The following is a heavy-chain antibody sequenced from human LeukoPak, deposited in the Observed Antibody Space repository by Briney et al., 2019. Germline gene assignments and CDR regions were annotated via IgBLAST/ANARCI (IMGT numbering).Heavy chain of an antibody. CDR3: ARSTSSWFYVDF. CDR2: IRYDGSNK. Sequence: GGSLRLSCAASGFTFSNYGMHWVRQAPGKGLEWVAFIRYDGSNKYYADSVKGRFTTSRDNSKNTLYLQMNSLRPEDAAVYYCARSTSSWFYVDFWGQGTLVTVSS. J-gene: IGHJ4*02. D-gene: IGHD6-13*01. CDR1: GFTFSNYG. V-gene: IGHV3-30*02.